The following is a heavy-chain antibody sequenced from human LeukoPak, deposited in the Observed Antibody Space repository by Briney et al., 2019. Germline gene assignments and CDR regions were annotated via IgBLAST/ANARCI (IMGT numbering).Heavy chain of an antibody. J-gene: IGHJ3*02. V-gene: IGHV1-8*03. CDR2: MNPNSGNT. D-gene: IGHD3-3*01. CDR1: GYTFTSYD. CDR3: ATHNSIFGVVIPSGAFDI. Sequence: ASVKVSCEASGYTFTSYDINWVRQATGQGLEWMGWMNPNSGNTGYAQKFQGRVTITRNTSISTAYMELSSLRSEDTAVYYCATHNSIFGVVIPSGAFDIWGQGTMVTVSS.